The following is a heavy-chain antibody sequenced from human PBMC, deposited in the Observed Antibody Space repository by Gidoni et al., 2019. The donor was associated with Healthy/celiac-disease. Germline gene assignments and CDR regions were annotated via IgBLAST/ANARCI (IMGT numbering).Heavy chain of an antibody. D-gene: IGHD3-16*02. V-gene: IGHV3-21*01. CDR2: ISSSSSYI. CDR1: GFTFSRYS. Sequence: EVQLVESGGGLVKPGGSLRLSCAASGFTFSRYSMNWVRQAPGKGLEWVSSISSSSSYIYYADSVKGRFTISRDNAKNSLYLQMNSLRAEDTAVYYCARVGYVWGSYRSDAFDIWGQGTMVTVSS. CDR3: ARVGYVWGSYRSDAFDI. J-gene: IGHJ3*02.